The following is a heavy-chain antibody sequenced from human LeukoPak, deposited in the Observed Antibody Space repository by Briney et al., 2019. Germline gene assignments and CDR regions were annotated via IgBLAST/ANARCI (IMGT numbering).Heavy chain of an antibody. V-gene: IGHV3-7*01. Sequence: GGSLRLSCAASGFTFSSYWMSWVRQAPGKGLEWVANIKQDGSEKYYVDSVKGRFTISRDNAKNSLYLQMNSLRAEDTAVYYCARGESGYYTSWFDPWGQGTLVTVSS. J-gene: IGHJ5*02. CDR3: ARGESGYYTSWFDP. CDR1: GFTFSSYW. D-gene: IGHD3-3*01. CDR2: IKQDGSEK.